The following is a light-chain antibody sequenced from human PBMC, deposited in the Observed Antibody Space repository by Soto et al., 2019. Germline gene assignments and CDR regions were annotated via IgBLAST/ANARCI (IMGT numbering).Light chain of an antibody. Sequence: DIQMTQSPSSLSASVGDRVTITCQASQDITSYLNWYQQRPGKAPKLLIYDASNLEAGVPSRFTGSGFGTHFTLSISSLQPEDYATYFCQHYDNVPTFTFGPGTKVDIK. V-gene: IGKV1-33*01. CDR3: QHYDNVPTFT. CDR1: QDITSY. J-gene: IGKJ3*01. CDR2: DAS.